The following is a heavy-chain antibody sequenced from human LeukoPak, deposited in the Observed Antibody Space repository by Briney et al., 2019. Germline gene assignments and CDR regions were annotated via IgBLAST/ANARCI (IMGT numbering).Heavy chain of an antibody. D-gene: IGHD3-22*01. V-gene: IGHV4-59*08. CDR1: GGSISSYY. CDR2: IYYSGST. J-gene: IGHJ5*02. CDR3: ARLAESYYYDSSGYYWSWFDP. Sequence: SETLSLTCTVSGGSISSYYWSWIRQPPGKGLEWIGYIYYSGSTNYNPSLKSRVTISVDTSKNQFSLKLSSVTAADTAVYYCARLAESYYYDSSGYYWSWFDPWGQGTLVTVSS.